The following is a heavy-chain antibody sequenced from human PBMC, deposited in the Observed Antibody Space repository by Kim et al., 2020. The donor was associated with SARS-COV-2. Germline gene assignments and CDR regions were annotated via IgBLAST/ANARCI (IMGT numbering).Heavy chain of an antibody. J-gene: IGHJ4*02. Sequence: SVKVSCKASGGTFSSYAISWVRQAPGQGLEWMGGIIPIFGTANYAQKFQGRVTITADESTSTAYMELSSLRSEDTAVYYCARVLSGSSGYYKGHYYFDYWGQGTLVTVSS. CDR3: ARVLSGSSGYYKGHYYFDY. D-gene: IGHD3-22*01. CDR1: GGTFSSYA. V-gene: IGHV1-69*13. CDR2: IIPIFGTA.